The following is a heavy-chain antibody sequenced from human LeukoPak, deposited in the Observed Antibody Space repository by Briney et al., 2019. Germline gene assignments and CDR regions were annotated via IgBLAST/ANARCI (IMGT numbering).Heavy chain of an antibody. D-gene: IGHD6-13*01. CDR1: GYTFTING. Sequence: ASVKVSCKASGYTFTINGISWVRQAPGQGLEWLGWVSANSGNTIYAERFQGRVSMARNTSTGTAYMDLTSLRYDDTAVYYCARDRWYAFDLWGQGTLLTVPS. J-gene: IGHJ4*02. CDR2: VSANSGNT. V-gene: IGHV1-18*01. CDR3: ARDRWYAFDL.